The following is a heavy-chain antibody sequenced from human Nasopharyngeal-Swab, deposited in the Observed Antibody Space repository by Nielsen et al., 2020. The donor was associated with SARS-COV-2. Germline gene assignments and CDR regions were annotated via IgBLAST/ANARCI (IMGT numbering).Heavy chain of an antibody. J-gene: IGHJ4*02. D-gene: IGHD4-23*01. V-gene: IGHV3-30*04. CDR3: ATPRTYGGGPFDY. CDR1: GFIFSSYA. Sequence: GESLKISCAASGFIFSSYAMHWVRQAPGKGLEWVAVISYDGSNKYYADSVKGRFTISRDNSKNTLYLQMNSLKAEDTAVYYCATPRTYGGGPFDYWGQGTLVTVSS. CDR2: ISYDGSNK.